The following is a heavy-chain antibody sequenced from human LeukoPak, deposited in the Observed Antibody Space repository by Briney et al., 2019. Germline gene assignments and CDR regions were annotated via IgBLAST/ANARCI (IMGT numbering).Heavy chain of an antibody. CDR2: INHSGST. CDR3: ARALVVPAATRPTQFDY. Sequence: KPSDTLSLTCAVYGGSFSGYYWSWIRQPPGKGLEWIGEINHSGSTNYNPSLKSRVTISVDTSKNQFSLKLSSVTAADTAVYYCARALVVPAATRPTQFDYWGQGTLVTVSS. D-gene: IGHD2-2*01. J-gene: IGHJ4*02. V-gene: IGHV4-34*01. CDR1: GGSFSGYY.